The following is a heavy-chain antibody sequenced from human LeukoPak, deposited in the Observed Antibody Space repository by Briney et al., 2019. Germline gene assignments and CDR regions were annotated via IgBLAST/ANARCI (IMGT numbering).Heavy chain of an antibody. D-gene: IGHD5-24*01. V-gene: IGHV1-18*01. CDR1: GYTFTSYG. CDR2: ISAYNGNT. CDR3: ARVSTTQMATILEPLDY. Sequence: ASVKVSCKASGYTFTSYGISWVRQAPGQGLEWMGWISAYNGNTNYAQKLQGRVTMTTDTSTSTAYMELRSLRSDDTAVHYCARVSTTQMATILEPLDYWGQGTLVTVSS. J-gene: IGHJ4*02.